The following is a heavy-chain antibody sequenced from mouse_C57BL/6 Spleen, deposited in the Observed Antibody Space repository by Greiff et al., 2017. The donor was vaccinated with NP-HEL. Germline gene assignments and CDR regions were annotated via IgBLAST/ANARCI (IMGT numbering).Heavy chain of an antibody. D-gene: IGHD2-4*01. Sequence: EVKLQQSGTVLARPGASVKMSCKTSGYTFTSYWMHWVKQRPGQGLEWIGAIYPGNSDTSYNQKFKGKAKLTAVTSASTAYMELSSLTNEDSAVYYCTRFQDIYYDYDDYAMDYWGQGTSVTVSS. CDR1: GYTFTSYW. CDR2: IYPGNSDT. V-gene: IGHV1-5*01. CDR3: TRFQDIYYDYDDYAMDY. J-gene: IGHJ4*01.